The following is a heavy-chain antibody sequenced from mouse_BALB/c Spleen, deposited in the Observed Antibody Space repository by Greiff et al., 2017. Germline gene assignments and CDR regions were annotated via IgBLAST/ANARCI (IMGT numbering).Heavy chain of an antibody. CDR3: ARNPKDYAMDY. Sequence: VQVVESGPGLVAPSQSLSITCTVSGFSLTGYGVNWVRQPPGKGLVWLGMIWGDGSTDYNSALKSRLSISKDNSKSQVFLKMNSLQTDDTARYYCARNPKDYAMDYWGQGTSVTVSS. CDR2: IWGDGST. V-gene: IGHV2-6-7*01. J-gene: IGHJ4*01. CDR1: GFSLTGYG.